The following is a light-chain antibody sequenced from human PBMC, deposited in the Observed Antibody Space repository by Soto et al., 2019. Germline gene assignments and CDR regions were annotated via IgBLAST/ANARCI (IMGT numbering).Light chain of an antibody. CDR2: KAS. V-gene: IGKV1-5*03. J-gene: IGKJ4*01. CDR1: QSISTW. CDR3: QQYNPYPLT. Sequence: DIQMTQSPSTLSASVGDRVTITCRASQSISTWLAWYQQKPGKAPKLLIYKASSLESGAPSRFSGSGSGTEFTLTISSLLPDDFATYYCQQYNPYPLTFGGGTTVEIK.